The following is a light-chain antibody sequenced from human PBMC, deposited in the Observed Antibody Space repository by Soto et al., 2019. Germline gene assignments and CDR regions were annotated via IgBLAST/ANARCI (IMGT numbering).Light chain of an antibody. CDR3: SSYTTSNTRQIV. CDR2: DVS. Sequence: QSVLTQPASVSRSPGSSNNIYCTGTSSDVGGYNYVSWYQHHPGKAPKLIIYDVSNRPSGVSNPFSGSKSGNTASLTISGLQPEDEADYYCSSYTTSNTRQIVFGTGTKVTVL. V-gene: IGLV2-14*03. J-gene: IGLJ1*01. CDR1: SSDVGGYNY.